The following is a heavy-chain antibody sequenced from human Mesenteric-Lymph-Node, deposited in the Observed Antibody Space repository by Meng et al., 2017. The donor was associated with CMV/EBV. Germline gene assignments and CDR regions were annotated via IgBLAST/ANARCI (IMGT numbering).Heavy chain of an antibody. J-gene: IGHJ4*02. CDR2: ISSSSSYI. Sequence: GESLKISCAASGFTFSSYSMNWVRQAPGKGLEWVSSISSSSSYIYYADSVKGRFTISRDNAKNSLYLQMDSLRAEDTAVYYCVRGSSGPDYWGQGTLVTVSS. CDR1: GFTFSSYS. V-gene: IGHV3-21*01. D-gene: IGHD6-19*01. CDR3: VRGSSGPDY.